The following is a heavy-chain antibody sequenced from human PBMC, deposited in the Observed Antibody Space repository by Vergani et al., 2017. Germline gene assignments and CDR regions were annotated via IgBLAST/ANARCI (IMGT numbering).Heavy chain of an antibody. CDR1: GFTFSSYD. Sequence: EVQLVESGGGLVQPGGSLRLSCAASGFTFSSYDMHWVRQATGKGLEWVSAIGTAGDTYYPGSVKGRFTIPRENAKNSLYLQMNSLRAGDTAVYYCARAPQYCSSTSCTHPGYWYFDLWGRGTLVTVSS. CDR3: ARAPQYCSSTSCTHPGYWYFDL. V-gene: IGHV3-13*01. CDR2: IGTAGDT. J-gene: IGHJ2*01. D-gene: IGHD2-2*01.